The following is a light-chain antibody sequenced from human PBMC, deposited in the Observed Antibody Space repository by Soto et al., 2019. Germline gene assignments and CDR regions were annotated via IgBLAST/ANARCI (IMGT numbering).Light chain of an antibody. Sequence: DIKMTQSPSTLSASVGDKVTSTCRASQSISSWLAWYQQKPGKAPKLLIYDASSLESGVPSRFSGSGSGTEFTLTISSLQPDDFATYYCQQYNSYSWTFGHGTKVDI. CDR2: DAS. CDR3: QQYNSYSWT. CDR1: QSISSW. V-gene: IGKV1-5*01. J-gene: IGKJ1*01.